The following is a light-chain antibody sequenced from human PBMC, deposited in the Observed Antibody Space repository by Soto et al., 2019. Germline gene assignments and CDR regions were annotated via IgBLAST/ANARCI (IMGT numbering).Light chain of an antibody. V-gene: IGKV3D-15*01. CDR3: QQYNNWPLT. J-gene: IGKJ5*01. CDR2: GAS. CDR1: QIVSSN. Sequence: VLTQSPGTLSFARGERATLSCRASQIVSSNLAWHQQIPGQAPRLLIYGASTRATGVPARFSGGGSGTEFTLTITSLQSEDFAVYWCQQYNNWPLTFGPGTRLEIK.